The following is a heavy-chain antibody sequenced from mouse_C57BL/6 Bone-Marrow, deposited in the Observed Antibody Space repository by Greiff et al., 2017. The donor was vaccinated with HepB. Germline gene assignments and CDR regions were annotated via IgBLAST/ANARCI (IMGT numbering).Heavy chain of an antibody. J-gene: IGHJ3*01. Sequence: EVKVEESGGGLVKPGGSLKLSCAASGFTFSSYTMSWVRQTPEKRLEWVATISGGGGNTYYPDSVKGRFTISRDNAKNTLYLQMSSLRSEDTALYYCARHEGYWGLRRRGFAFCGRGTLVTVSA. CDR2: ISGGGGNT. CDR3: ARHEGYWGLRRRGFAF. CDR1: GFTFSSYT. D-gene: IGHD2-3*01. V-gene: IGHV5-9*01.